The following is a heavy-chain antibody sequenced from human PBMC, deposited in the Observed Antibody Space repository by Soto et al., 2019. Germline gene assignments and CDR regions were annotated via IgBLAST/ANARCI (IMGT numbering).Heavy chain of an antibody. V-gene: IGHV1-2*02. CDR2: INPATGAA. Sequence: QLHLVQSGAVVKKPGASVTVSCSASGYPVTAYYMHWVRQAPGRGLEWMGGINPATGAAKYTQTFQGRVTMPRDTSTSTVFMELGGLTSGDTAVFYWARGGGVGVAGSAAFDMWGQGTLVTVSS. D-gene: IGHD3-3*01. CDR3: ARGGGVGVAGSAAFDM. J-gene: IGHJ3*02. CDR1: GYPVTAYY.